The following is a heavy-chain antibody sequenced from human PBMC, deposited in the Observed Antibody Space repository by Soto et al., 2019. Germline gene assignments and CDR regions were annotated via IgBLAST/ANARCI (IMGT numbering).Heavy chain of an antibody. CDR2: IYYSGST. V-gene: IGHV4-59*01. CDR1: GGSISSYY. D-gene: IGHD1-26*01. CDR3: ARGKPGGYFAY. J-gene: IGHJ4*02. Sequence: QVQLQESGPGLVKPSETLSLTCTVSGGSISSYYWSWIRQPPGKGLEWIGYIYYSGSTNYNPSLKSRVTISVDTSKNQFSLKLSSVTAADTAVYYCARGKPGGYFAYWGQGTLVTVSS.